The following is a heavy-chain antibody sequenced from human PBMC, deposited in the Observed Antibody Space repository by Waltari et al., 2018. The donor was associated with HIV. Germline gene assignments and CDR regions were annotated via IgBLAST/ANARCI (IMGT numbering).Heavy chain of an antibody. J-gene: IGHJ4*02. Sequence: QVQLQESGPGLVMPSETLSLICAVSGYSLSRGYNWGWIRQPPGEGLEWIGSTSYSEGTYYNPSLRSRVTISLDTSKNQFSLNLNSVTAADTAVYFCARRRAQGDFDYWGQGTLVTVSS. D-gene: IGHD1-26*01. V-gene: IGHV4-38-2*01. CDR3: ARRRAQGDFDY. CDR2: TSYSEGT. CDR1: GYSLSRGYN.